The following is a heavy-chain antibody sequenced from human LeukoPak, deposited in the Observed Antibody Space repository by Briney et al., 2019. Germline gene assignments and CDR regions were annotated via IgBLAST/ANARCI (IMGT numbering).Heavy chain of an antibody. V-gene: IGHV3-23*01. CDR1: GFTFSRYA. CDR2: ISGSDGST. Sequence: PGGSLRLSCAASGFTFSRYAMTWVRQAPGKGLEWVSTISGSDGSTYYADSVVGRFTISRDNSKNTLYLQMNSLRAEDTAVYFCANTFYDFWSGYIHYWGQGTLVTVSS. J-gene: IGHJ4*02. D-gene: IGHD3-3*01. CDR3: ANTFYDFWSGYIHY.